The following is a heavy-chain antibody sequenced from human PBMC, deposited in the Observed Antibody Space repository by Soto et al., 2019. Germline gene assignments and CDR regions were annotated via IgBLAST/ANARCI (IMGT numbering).Heavy chain of an antibody. Sequence: SETLSLTCTVSGGSISSSSYYWGWIRQPPGKGLEWIGSIYYSGSTYYNPSLKSRVTISVDTSKNQFSLKLSSVTAADTAVYYCACDGGDGGWFDPWGQGTLVTVSS. V-gene: IGHV4-39*01. J-gene: IGHJ5*02. CDR2: IYYSGST. CDR3: ACDGGDGGWFDP. D-gene: IGHD2-21*02. CDR1: GGSISSSSYY.